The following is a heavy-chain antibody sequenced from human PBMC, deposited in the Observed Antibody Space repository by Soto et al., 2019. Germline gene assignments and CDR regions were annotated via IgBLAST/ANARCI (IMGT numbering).Heavy chain of an antibody. Sequence: PSETLSLTCAVSSGSISSSNWWSWVRQPPGKGLEWIGEIYHSGSTNYNPSLKSRVTISVDKSKNQFSLKLSSVTAADTAVYYCARRRTTVTTRWFDPWGQGTLVTVSS. J-gene: IGHJ5*02. V-gene: IGHV4-4*02. CDR1: SGSISSSNW. CDR2: IYHSGST. CDR3: ARRRTTVTTRWFDP. D-gene: IGHD4-17*01.